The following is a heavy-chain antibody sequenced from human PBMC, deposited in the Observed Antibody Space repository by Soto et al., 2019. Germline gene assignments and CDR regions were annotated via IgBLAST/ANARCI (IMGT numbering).Heavy chain of an antibody. J-gene: IGHJ6*02. CDR1: GNTFTRCG. Sequence: QVLLVQSGAEVKKPGASVKVSCKASGNTFTRCGISWVRQAPGQGLEWMGWISAYNAKTDYAQKFQGRVTLTTDTSTSTAYMELRSLRSDDTAVYYCYAADFYYYGMDVWGPGTTVTVSS. D-gene: IGHD2-2*01. CDR3: YAADFYYYGMDV. CDR2: ISAYNAKT. V-gene: IGHV1-18*01.